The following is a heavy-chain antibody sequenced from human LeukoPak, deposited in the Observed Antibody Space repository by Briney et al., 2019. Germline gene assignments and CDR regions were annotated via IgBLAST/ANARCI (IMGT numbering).Heavy chain of an antibody. CDR3: ARDNDLSILGILGY. V-gene: IGHV1-2*02. Sequence: ASVKVSCKTSGYTFTGYYLQWARQAPGQGLEWMGWINPNSGVTNYAQNFQGRVTMTRDTSISTAYMELSSLTSDDTAVYYCARDNDLSILGILGYWGQGTLVTVSS. J-gene: IGHJ4*02. D-gene: IGHD3/OR15-3a*01. CDR1: GYTFTGYY. CDR2: INPNSGVT.